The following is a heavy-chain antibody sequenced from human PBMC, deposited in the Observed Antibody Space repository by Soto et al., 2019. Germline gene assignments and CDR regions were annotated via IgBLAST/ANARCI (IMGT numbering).Heavy chain of an antibody. CDR1: GGSISSGDYY. CDR3: ARLEGLATISYYFDF. D-gene: IGHD3-9*01. V-gene: IGHV4-39*01. J-gene: IGHJ4*02. Sequence: PSETLSLTCTVSGGSISSGDYYWSWIRQPPGKGLEWIGSIYYRGNAYYNPSLQTRVTISLDKSKSQFSLKLNSVTAADSAVYFCARLEGLATISYYFDFWGPGALVTVSS. CDR2: IYYRGNA.